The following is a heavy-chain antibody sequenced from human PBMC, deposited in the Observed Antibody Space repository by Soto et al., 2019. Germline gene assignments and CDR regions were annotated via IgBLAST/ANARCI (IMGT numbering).Heavy chain of an antibody. J-gene: IGHJ3*01. Sequence: EVQLVESGGGLVKPGGSLRLSCVISGFTFSSYSMNWVRQSPGKGLEWVASISSASSSIDFADSVKGRFTISRDNVNNSFFLQMNSLRAEDTGIYYCARYDAFKAFDLWGQGTMVTVSS. CDR3: ARYDAFKAFDL. CDR1: GFTFSSYS. CDR2: ISSASSSI. D-gene: IGHD1-1*01. V-gene: IGHV3-21*01.